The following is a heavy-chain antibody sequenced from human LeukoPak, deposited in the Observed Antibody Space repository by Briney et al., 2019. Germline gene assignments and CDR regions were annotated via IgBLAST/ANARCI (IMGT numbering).Heavy chain of an antibody. Sequence: GGSLRLSCAASGFTFSSYAMSWVRQAPGKGLEWVSAISGSGGSTFYADSVKGRFTISRDNSKNTLYLQMNSLRAEDTAVYYCAKSLASSSWYYFDYWGQGTLITVSS. V-gene: IGHV3-23*01. D-gene: IGHD6-13*01. CDR2: ISGSGGST. CDR3: AKSLASSSWYYFDY. J-gene: IGHJ4*02. CDR1: GFTFSSYA.